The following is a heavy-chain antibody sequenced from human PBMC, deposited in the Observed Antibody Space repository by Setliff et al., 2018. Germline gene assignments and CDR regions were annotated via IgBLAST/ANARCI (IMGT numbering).Heavy chain of an antibody. D-gene: IGHD2-21*01. CDR2: INPGGLTS. Sequence: ASVKVSCKATGYTLSRHYMHWVRQAPGQGLEWMGIINPGGLTSSSTQKFEGRVTMTRDTSTSTVYMELSSLTSEDTAVFFCARYSSSDPFDVWGQGTLVTVSS. J-gene: IGHJ3*01. CDR3: ARYSSSDPFDV. V-gene: IGHV1-46*01. CDR1: GYTLSRHY.